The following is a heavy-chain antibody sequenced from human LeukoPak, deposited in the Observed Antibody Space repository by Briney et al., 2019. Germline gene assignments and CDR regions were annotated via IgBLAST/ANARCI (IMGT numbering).Heavy chain of an antibody. CDR2: ISAYNGNA. V-gene: IGHV1-18*01. D-gene: IGHD1-26*01. CDR1: GYTFTSYG. J-gene: IGHJ5*02. Sequence: ASVKVSCKASGYTFTSYGISWVRQAPGQGLKWMGWISAYNGNANYAQKLQGRVTMTTDTSTSTAYMELRSLRSDDTAAYYCARGGSYENWFDPWGQGTLVTVSS. CDR3: ARGGSYENWFDP.